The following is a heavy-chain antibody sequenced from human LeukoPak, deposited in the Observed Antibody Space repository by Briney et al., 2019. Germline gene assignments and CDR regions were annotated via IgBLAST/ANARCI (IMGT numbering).Heavy chain of an antibody. D-gene: IGHD3-10*01. V-gene: IGHV3-74*01. CDR1: GGSFSGYY. Sequence: PSETLSLTCAVCGGSFSGYYWSWIRQPPGKGLVWVSRINSDGSSTSYADSVKGRFTISRDNAKNTLYLQMNSLRAEDTAVYYCAREWFGESNFDYWGQGTLVTVSS. CDR3: AREWFGESNFDY. J-gene: IGHJ4*02. CDR2: INSDGSST.